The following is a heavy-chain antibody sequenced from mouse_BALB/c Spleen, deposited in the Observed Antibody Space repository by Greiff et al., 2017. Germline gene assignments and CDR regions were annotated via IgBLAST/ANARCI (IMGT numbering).Heavy chain of an antibody. CDR2: IWSGGST. CDR3: ARNTAGTAWYFDV. Sequence: VQLQQSGPGLVQPSQSLSITCTVSGFSLTSYGVHWVRQSPGKGLEWLGVIWSGGSTDYNAAFISRLSISKDNSKSQVFFKMNSLQADDTAIYFCARNTAGTAWYFDVWGAGTTVTVSS. D-gene: IGHD1-2*01. J-gene: IGHJ1*01. CDR1: GFSLTSYG. V-gene: IGHV2-4-1*01.